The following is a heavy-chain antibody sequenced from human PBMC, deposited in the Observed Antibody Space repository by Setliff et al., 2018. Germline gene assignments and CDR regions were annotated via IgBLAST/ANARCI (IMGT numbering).Heavy chain of an antibody. CDR3: ARDLLYSGSYFGYYYGMDV. CDR1: GYTFTGYY. D-gene: IGHD1-26*01. Sequence: WASVKVPCKASGYTFTGYYMRWVRQAPGQGLEWMGWINPNSGGTNYAQKFQGWVTMTRDTSISTAYMELSRLRSDDTAVYYCARDLLYSGSYFGYYYGMDVWGQGTTVTVS. CDR2: INPNSGGT. J-gene: IGHJ6*02. V-gene: IGHV1-2*04.